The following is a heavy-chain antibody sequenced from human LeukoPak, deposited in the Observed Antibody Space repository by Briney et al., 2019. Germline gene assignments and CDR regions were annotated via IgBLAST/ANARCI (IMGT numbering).Heavy chain of an antibody. D-gene: IGHD3-10*01. CDR3: ARAPRGSYSSYYYGMDV. V-gene: IGHV4-34*01. CDR2: INHSGST. J-gene: IGHJ6*02. CDR1: GGSFSGYY. Sequence: SETLSLTCAVYGGSFSGYYWSWIRQPPGQGLEWIGEINHSGSTNYNPSLKSRVTISVDTSKNQFSLKLSSVTAADTAVYYCARAPRGSYSSYYYGMDVWGQGTTVTVSS.